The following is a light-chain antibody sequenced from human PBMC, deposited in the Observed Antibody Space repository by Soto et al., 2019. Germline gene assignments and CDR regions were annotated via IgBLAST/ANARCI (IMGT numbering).Light chain of an antibody. J-gene: IGKJ3*01. CDR1: QSVSSSF. V-gene: IGKV3-20*01. CDR3: QQYGSSPPVT. Sequence: EIVLTQSPCTLSLSPGERATLSCRASQSVSSSFLAWYQLKPGQAPRLLIYGASSRATGIPDRFSGSGSGTDFTLTISRLEPEDFAVYYCQQYGSSPPVTFGPGSMVDIK. CDR2: GAS.